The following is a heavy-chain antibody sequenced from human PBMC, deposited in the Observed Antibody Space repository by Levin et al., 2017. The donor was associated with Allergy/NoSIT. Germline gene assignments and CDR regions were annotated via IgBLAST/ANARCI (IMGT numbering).Heavy chain of an antibody. V-gene: IGHV4-39*02. CDR1: GGSISSSSYY. D-gene: IGHD5-12*01. CDR3: AREVATTTRDFDY. Sequence: SCTVSGGSISSSSYYWGWIRQPPGKGLEWIGSIYYSGSTYYNPSLKSRVTISVDTSKNQFSLKLSSVTAADTAVYYCAREVATTTRDFDYWGQGTLVTVSS. CDR2: IYYSGST. J-gene: IGHJ4*02.